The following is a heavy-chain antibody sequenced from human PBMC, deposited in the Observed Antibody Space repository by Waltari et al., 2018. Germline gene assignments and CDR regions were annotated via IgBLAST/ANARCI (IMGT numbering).Heavy chain of an antibody. J-gene: IGHJ4*02. Sequence: EVQLVESGGGVVQPGGSLRLSCAASGFTFDDYAMHWFRQAPGKGLEWVSGISWNSGSIGYSDSVKGRFTISRDNAKNSLYLQMNSLRAEDTALYYCAKDMGQQLVNYFDYWGQGTLVTVSS. CDR2: ISWNSGSI. CDR3: AKDMGQQLVNYFDY. V-gene: IGHV3-9*01. CDR1: GFTFDDYA. D-gene: IGHD6-13*01.